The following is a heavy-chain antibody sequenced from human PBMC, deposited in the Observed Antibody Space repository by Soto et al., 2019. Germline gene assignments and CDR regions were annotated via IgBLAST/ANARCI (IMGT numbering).Heavy chain of an antibody. CDR2: IIPIFGTA. CDR1: GGTFSSYA. CDR3: ARDQWDIVLVPAPYGMDV. D-gene: IGHD2-2*01. V-gene: IGHV1-69*12. Sequence: QVQLVQSGAEVKKPGSSVKVSCKASGGTFSSYAISWVRQAPGQGLEWMGGIIPIFGTANYAQKFQGRVTITADESTSTAYMEMSSLRSEDTAVYYCARDQWDIVLVPAPYGMDVWGQGTTVTVSS. J-gene: IGHJ6*02.